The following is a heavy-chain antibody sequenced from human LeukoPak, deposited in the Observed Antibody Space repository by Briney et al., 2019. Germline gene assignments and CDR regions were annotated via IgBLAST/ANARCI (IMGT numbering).Heavy chain of an antibody. CDR2: IKGSATKT. D-gene: IGHD3-10*01. CDR3: ARGRSSGSFNELLS. V-gene: IGHV3-23*01. J-gene: IGHJ5*02. Sequence: GGSLRLSCAASGSTFSSVGMSWVRQAPGKGLEWVSGIKGSATKTYYADSVKGRFTISGDNFKNTLSLAMNGLRFEDSGIYYCARGRSSGSFNELLSWGQGARVTVSS. CDR1: GSTFSSVG.